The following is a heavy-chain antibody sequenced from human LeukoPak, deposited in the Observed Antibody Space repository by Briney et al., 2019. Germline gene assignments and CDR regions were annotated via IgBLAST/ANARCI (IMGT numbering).Heavy chain of an antibody. CDR3: ARGTTAHASYYYYYMDV. V-gene: IGHV1-2*02. CDR1: GYTFTGYY. J-gene: IGHJ6*03. Sequence: ASVKVSCKASGYTFTGYYMHWVRQAPGQGLEWMGWINPNSGGTNYAQKFQGRVTMTRDTSISTAYMELSRLRSDDTAVYYCARGTTAHASYYYYYMDVWGKGTTVTVSS. D-gene: IGHD4-11*01. CDR2: INPNSGGT.